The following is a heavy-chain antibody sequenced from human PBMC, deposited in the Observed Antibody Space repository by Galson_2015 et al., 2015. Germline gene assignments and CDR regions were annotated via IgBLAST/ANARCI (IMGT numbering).Heavy chain of an antibody. CDR1: GFTVSSNY. J-gene: IGHJ3*02. Sequence: SLRLSCAASGFTVSSNYMSWVRQAPGKGLEWVSVIYSGGSTYYADSVKGRFTISRDNSKNTLYLQMNSLRAEDTAVYYCARETQLELHLGAVEIWGQGTMVTVSS. D-gene: IGHD1-7*01. V-gene: IGHV3-53*01. CDR2: IYSGGST. CDR3: ARETQLELHLGAVEI.